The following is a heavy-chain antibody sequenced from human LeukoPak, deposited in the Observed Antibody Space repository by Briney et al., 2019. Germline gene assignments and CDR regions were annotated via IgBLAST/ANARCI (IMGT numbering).Heavy chain of an antibody. D-gene: IGHD1-1*01. Sequence: QSGGSLRLSCAASGFTFSSYAMSWVRQAPGKGLEWVSAISGSGGSTYYADSVKGRFTISRDNSKNTLYLQMNSLRAEDTAVYYCAKSVEREDWFDPWGQGTLVTVSS. CDR1: GFTFSSYA. CDR2: ISGSGGST. V-gene: IGHV3-23*01. J-gene: IGHJ5*02. CDR3: AKSVEREDWFDP.